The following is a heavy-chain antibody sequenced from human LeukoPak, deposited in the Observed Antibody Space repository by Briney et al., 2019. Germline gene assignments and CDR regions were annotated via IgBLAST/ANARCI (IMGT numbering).Heavy chain of an antibody. CDR2: IYTSGNT. CDR3: ATSGWYLLPGIY. CDR1: GGSVSNYY. V-gene: IGHV4-4*07. J-gene: IGHJ4*02. D-gene: IGHD6-19*01. Sequence: SETLSLTCTVSGGSVSNYYWSWIRQPAGKGLEWIGRIYTSGNTNYNPSLKSRVTMSGDTSKNQFSLKLSSVTAADTAVYYCATSGWYLLPGIYWGQGTLVTVSS.